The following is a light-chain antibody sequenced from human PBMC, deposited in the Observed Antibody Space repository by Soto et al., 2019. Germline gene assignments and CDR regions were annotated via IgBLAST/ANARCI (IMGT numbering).Light chain of an antibody. J-gene: IGKJ4*01. CDR1: QSISRT. CDR3: QQYNNWPLT. V-gene: IGKV3D-15*01. Sequence: EIVLTQSPDTLSVSPGERATLSCRASQSISRTLAWYQQKSGQPPRLLIYDASTRDTGFPARFSGSGSGTEFTLTISSLQSEDFAVYYCQQYNNWPLTFGGGTTVDIK. CDR2: DAS.